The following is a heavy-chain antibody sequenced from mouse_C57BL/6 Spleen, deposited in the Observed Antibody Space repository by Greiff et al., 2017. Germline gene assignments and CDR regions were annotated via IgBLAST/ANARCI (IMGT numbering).Heavy chain of an antibody. Sequence: QVQLQQSGAELVRPGASVTLSCKASGYTFTDYEMHWVKQTPVHGLEWIGAIDPETGGTAYNQKFKGKAILTADKSSSTAYMELRSLTSEDSAVYYCTRGEITTVAWYFDVWGTGTTVTVSS. J-gene: IGHJ1*03. CDR2: IDPETGGT. CDR1: GYTFTDYE. V-gene: IGHV1-15*01. CDR3: TRGEITTVAWYFDV. D-gene: IGHD1-1*01.